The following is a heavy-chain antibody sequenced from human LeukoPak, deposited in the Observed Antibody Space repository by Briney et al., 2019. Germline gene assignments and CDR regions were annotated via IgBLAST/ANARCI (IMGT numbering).Heavy chain of an antibody. V-gene: IGHV3-74*01. CDR2: VNGHGSTT. J-gene: IGHJ6*03. CDR3: AKGKGHYYYYMDV. Sequence: GGSLRLSCAASGFTFNNYWMHWVRHAPGKGLVWVACVNGHGSTTIYADSVKGRFTISRDNAKSTLYLQMNSLRAEDTAVYYCAKGKGHYYYYMDVWGKGTTVTVSS. CDR1: GFTFNNYW.